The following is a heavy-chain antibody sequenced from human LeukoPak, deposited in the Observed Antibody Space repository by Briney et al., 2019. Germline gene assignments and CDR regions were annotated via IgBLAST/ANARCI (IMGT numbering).Heavy chain of an antibody. V-gene: IGHV3-7*01. Sequence: GGSLRLSCAASGFIFSNYWMTWVRQAPGKGLEWVAIIQQDGSEKYYVDSVKGRFTISRDNAKNSLYLQMNSLRAEDTAVYYCAGGSSGDYWGQGTLVTVSS. D-gene: IGHD6-19*01. CDR1: GFIFSNYW. J-gene: IGHJ4*02. CDR3: AGGSSGDY. CDR2: IQQDGSEK.